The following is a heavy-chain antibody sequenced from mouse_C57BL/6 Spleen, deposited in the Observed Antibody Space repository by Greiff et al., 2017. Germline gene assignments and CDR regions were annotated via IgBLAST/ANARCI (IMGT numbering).Heavy chain of an antibody. D-gene: IGHD2-2*01. J-gene: IGHJ2*01. CDR2: IHPSDSDT. V-gene: IGHV1-74*01. Sequence: QVQLKQPGAELVKPGASVKVSCKASGYTFTSYWMHWVKQRPGQGLEWIGRIHPSDSDTNYNQKFKGKATLTVDKSSSTAYMQLSSLTSEDSAVYYCAIGVTTEYYFDYWGQGTTLTVSS. CDR3: AIGVTTEYYFDY. CDR1: GYTFTSYW.